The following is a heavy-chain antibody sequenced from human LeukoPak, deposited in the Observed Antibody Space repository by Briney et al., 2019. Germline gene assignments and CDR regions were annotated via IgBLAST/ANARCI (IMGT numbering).Heavy chain of an antibody. CDR3: ARVIREYSSSSRMVYYYYYMDV. CDR1: GFTFSSYD. V-gene: IGHV3-13*01. Sequence: PGGSLRLSCAASGFTFSSYDMHWVRQAPGKGLEWVSAIGTAGDTYYPGSVKGRFTISRENAKNSLYLQMNSLRAGDTAVYYCARVIREYSSSSRMVYYYYYMDVWGKGTTVTVSS. D-gene: IGHD6-6*01. J-gene: IGHJ6*03. CDR2: IGTAGDT.